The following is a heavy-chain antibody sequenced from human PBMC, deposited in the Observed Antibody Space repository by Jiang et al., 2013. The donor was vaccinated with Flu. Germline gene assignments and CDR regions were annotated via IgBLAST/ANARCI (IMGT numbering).Heavy chain of an antibody. CDR1: GGSFSGYY. CDR2: INHSGST. J-gene: IGHJ4*02. CDR3: ARAIVVVPAAKAGPTAMVTRFDY. Sequence: GLVKPSETLSLTCAVYGGSFSGYYWSWIRQPPGKGLEWIGEINHSGSTNYNPSLKSRVTISVDTSKNQFSLKLSSVTAADTAVYYCARAIVVVPAAKAGPTAMVTRFDYWGQGTLVTVSS. V-gene: IGHV4-34*01. D-gene: IGHD2-2*01.